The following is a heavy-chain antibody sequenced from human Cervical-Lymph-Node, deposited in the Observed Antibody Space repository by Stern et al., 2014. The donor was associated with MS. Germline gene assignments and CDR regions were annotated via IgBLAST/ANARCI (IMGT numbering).Heavy chain of an antibody. Sequence: QVQLVESGGGAVRPGRPLRLSCATPGFTFSGYGMYWVRQAPGKGLEWGAISWSDGTKEDYADSVKGRFTISRDNSKNTLYLQMTSLRAEDTAVYYCARDDRTSWYGGMPHWGQGTLVTVSS. CDR2: SWSDGTKE. CDR1: GFTFSGYG. V-gene: IGHV3-33*01. CDR3: ARDDRTSWYGGMPH. J-gene: IGHJ4*02. D-gene: IGHD6-13*01.